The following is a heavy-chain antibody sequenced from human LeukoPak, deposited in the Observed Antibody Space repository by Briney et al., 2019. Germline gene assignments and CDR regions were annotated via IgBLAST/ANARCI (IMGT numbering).Heavy chain of an antibody. CDR3: AKRGIVIRAVIIIGFHKEAYYFDY. V-gene: IGHV3-23*01. Sequence: GGSLRLSCAASGFTFSSYEMSWVRQPPGKGLGWVSGISERGGSTNYADSVKGRFISSRDTSKNTVYLQMNSLRVEDTAVYFCAKRGIVIRAVIIIGFHKEAYYFDYWGQGILVTVSS. CDR1: GFTFSSYE. CDR2: ISERGGST. D-gene: IGHD3-10*01. J-gene: IGHJ4*02.